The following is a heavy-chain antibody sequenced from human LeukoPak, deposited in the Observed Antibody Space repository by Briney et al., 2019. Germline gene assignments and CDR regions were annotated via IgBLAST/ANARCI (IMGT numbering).Heavy chain of an antibody. D-gene: IGHD6-19*01. Sequence: ASVKVSCKASGYRFSSFGINWMRQAPGQGLEWMGWISAYNGDTNYAQNLQGRVTMTTDTPTSTAYMELRSLRSDDTAVYYCARDEQWLVPISRPFYGMDVWGQGTTVTVSS. CDR3: ARDEQWLVPISRPFYGMDV. CDR2: ISAYNGDT. J-gene: IGHJ6*02. CDR1: GYRFSSFG. V-gene: IGHV1-18*01.